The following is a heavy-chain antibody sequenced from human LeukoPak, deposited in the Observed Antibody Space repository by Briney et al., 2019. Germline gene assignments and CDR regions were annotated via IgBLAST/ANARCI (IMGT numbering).Heavy chain of an antibody. J-gene: IGHJ6*02. D-gene: IGHD3-3*01. CDR2: IYYSGST. Sequence: SETLSLTCTVSGGSIGSGGYYWSWIRQHPGKGLEWIGYIYYSGSTYYNPSLKSRVTISVDTSKNQFSLKLSSVTAADTAVYYCARDRAHYDFWSGSTSYYYYGMDVWGQGTTVTVSS. CDR3: ARDRAHYDFWSGSTSYYYYGMDV. V-gene: IGHV4-61*08. CDR1: GGSIGSGGYY.